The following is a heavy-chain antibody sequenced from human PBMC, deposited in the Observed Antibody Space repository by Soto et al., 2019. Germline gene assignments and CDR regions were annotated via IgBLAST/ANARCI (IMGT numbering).Heavy chain of an antibody. V-gene: IGHV4-31*03. CDR3: ARDSGGNSENYYGLDV. CDR1: GVSVSSGGYD. CDR2: IDRSGST. D-gene: IGHD1-1*01. J-gene: IGHJ6*02. Sequence: QVQLQESGPGLVKPSQTLSLACNVYGVSVSSGGYDWSWIRQHAGGGLEWIGYIDRSGSTYYKASLRGRVIMSVDTSTNQIYLRLLSVTAADTAMYYCARDSGGNSENYYGLDVWGHGTTVTVSS.